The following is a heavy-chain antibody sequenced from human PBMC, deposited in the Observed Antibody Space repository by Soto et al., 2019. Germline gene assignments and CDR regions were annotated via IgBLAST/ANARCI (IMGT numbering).Heavy chain of an antibody. CDR3: ARDRAGVGPAPYYYYGMDV. CDR2: IYYSGST. D-gene: IGHD1-26*01. Sequence: SETLSLTCTVSGGSVSSGSYYWSWIRQPPGKGLEWIGYIYYSGSTNYNPSLKSRVTISVDTSKNQFSLKLSSVTAADTAVYYCARDRAGVGPAPYYYYGMDVWGQGTTVTVSS. CDR1: GGSVSSGSYY. V-gene: IGHV4-61*01. J-gene: IGHJ6*02.